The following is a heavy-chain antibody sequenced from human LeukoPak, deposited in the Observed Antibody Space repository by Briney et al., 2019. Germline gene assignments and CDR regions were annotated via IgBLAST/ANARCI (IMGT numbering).Heavy chain of an antibody. D-gene: IGHD3-10*01. CDR1: GGSISSYY. J-gene: IGHJ4*02. CDR2: IYTNGST. CDR3: ARQKGVSAYFDY. V-gene: IGHV4-4*09. Sequence: SETLSLICTVSGGSISSYYWSWIRQPPGKGLEWIGYIYTNGSTNYNPSLKSRVTISVDTSKNQFSLKLSSVTAADTAVYYCARQKGVSAYFDYWGQGTLVTVSS.